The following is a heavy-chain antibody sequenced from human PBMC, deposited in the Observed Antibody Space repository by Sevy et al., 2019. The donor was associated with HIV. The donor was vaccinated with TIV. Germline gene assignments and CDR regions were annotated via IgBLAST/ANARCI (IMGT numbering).Heavy chain of an antibody. CDR2: IYTSGST. CDR3: ARVSSDILTGPNWFDP. V-gene: IGHV4-4*07. J-gene: IGHJ5*02. CDR1: GGSISSYY. D-gene: IGHD3-9*01. Sequence: SESLSLTCTVSGGSISSYYWSWIRQPAGKGLEWIARIYTSGSTNYNPSLKSRVTMSVDTSKNQFSLKLSSVTAADTAVYYCARVSSDILTGPNWFDPWGQGTLVTVSS.